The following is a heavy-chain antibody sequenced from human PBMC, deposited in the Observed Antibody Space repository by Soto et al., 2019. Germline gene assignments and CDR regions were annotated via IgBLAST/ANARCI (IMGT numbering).Heavy chain of an antibody. D-gene: IGHD6-6*01. V-gene: IGHV3-53*04. CDR2: IYSGGST. J-gene: IGHJ6*03. Sequence: PGGSLRLSCAASGFTVSSNYMSWVRQAPGKGLEWVSVIYSGGSTYYADSVKGQFTISRHNSKNTLYLQMNSLRAEDTAVYYCATSIAARTLDYYYMDVWGKGTTVTVSS. CDR3: ATSIAARTLDYYYMDV. CDR1: GFTVSSNY.